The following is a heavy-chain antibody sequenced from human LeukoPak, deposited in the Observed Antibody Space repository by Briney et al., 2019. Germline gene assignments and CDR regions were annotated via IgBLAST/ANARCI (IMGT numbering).Heavy chain of an antibody. CDR2: VYASGST. CDR3: ARDPDYDFWSDSPH. Sequence: SQTLSLTCTVSGASISSSRYYWSWIRQPAGKGLEWIGRVYASGSTNYNPSLKSRVTISIDTSKNQFSLKLTSVIAADTAVYFCARDPDYDFWSDSPHWGQGILVTVSS. J-gene: IGHJ4*02. D-gene: IGHD3-3*01. CDR1: GASISSSRYY. V-gene: IGHV4-61*02.